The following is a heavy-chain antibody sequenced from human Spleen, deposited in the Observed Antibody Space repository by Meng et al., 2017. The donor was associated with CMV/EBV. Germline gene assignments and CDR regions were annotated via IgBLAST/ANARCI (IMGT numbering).Heavy chain of an antibody. CDR1: GFTLSSYG. Sequence: GGSLRLSCAASGFTLSSYGMSWVRQAPGKGLEWVSVSSGSGDSTFYADSVRGRFTISRDNSKNTLYLQMNSLRVEDTAIYYCAKDLGRGSYPPAIGAFDSWGQGTLVTVSS. J-gene: IGHJ4*02. D-gene: IGHD1-26*01. CDR2: SSGSGDST. CDR3: AKDLGRGSYPPAIGAFDS. V-gene: IGHV3-23*01.